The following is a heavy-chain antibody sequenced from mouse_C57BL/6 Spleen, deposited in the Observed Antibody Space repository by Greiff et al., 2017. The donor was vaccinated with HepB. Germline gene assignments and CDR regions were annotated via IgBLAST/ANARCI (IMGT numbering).Heavy chain of an antibody. V-gene: IGHV1-59*01. D-gene: IGHD2-5*01. CDR2: IDPSDSYT. CDR3: ARSSNYEDYAMDY. CDR1: GYTFTSYW. Sequence: VKLQQPGAELVRPGTSVKLSCKASGYTFTSYWMHWVKQRPGQGLEWIGVIDPSDSYTNYNQKFKGKATLTVDTSSSTAYMQLSSLTSEDSAVYYCARSSNYEDYAMDYWGQGTSVTVSS. J-gene: IGHJ4*01.